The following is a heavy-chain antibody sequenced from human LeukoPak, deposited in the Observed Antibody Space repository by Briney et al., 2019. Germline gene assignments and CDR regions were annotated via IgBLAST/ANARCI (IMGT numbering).Heavy chain of an antibody. CDR1: GDSISGYY. V-gene: IGHV4-59*12. Sequence: SETLSLTCTVSGDSISGYYWSWIRQPPGKGLEWIGYVYHTGHTHYSPSLKSRVTVSLDTSKNQFSLKLSSVTAADTAVYYCARESSSGYCSSTSCYTRHWYFDLWGRGTLVTVSS. CDR2: VYHTGHT. J-gene: IGHJ2*01. D-gene: IGHD2-2*02. CDR3: ARESSSGYCSSTSCYTRHWYFDL.